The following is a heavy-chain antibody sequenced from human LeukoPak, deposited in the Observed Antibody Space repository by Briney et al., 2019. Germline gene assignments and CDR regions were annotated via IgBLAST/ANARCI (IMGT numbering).Heavy chain of an antibody. Sequence: SETLSLTCTVSGGSISSYYWSWIRQPPGKGLEWIGYIYYSGSTNYNPSLKSRVTISVDTSKNQFSLKLNSVTAADTAVYYCARNGHDAFDIWGQGTMVTVSS. V-gene: IGHV4-59*08. CDR1: GGSISSYY. J-gene: IGHJ3*02. CDR2: IYYSGST. CDR3: ARNGHDAFDI.